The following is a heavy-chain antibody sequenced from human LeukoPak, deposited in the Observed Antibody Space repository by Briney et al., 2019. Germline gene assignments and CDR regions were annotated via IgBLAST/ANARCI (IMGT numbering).Heavy chain of an antibody. Sequence: GGSLRLSCVASGFTLSSYSMNWVRQAPGKGLEWVSYISDTGSTIAYADSVKGRFTMSRDEAKNSLHLQMNSLRDEDTAVNYCTRRFDSWGQGVLVTVSS. J-gene: IGHJ4*02. V-gene: IGHV3-48*02. CDR3: TRRFDS. CDR2: ISDTGSTI. CDR1: GFTLSSYS.